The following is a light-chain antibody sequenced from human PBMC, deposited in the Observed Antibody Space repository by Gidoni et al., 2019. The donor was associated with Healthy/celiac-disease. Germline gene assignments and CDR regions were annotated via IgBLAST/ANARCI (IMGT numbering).Light chain of an antibody. J-gene: IGKJ2*01. CDR3: QQSYSTPQNT. CDR1: QSISSY. V-gene: IGKV1-39*01. CDR2: AAS. Sequence: DIQMTQSPSSLSASVGDRVTITCRASQSISSYLNWYQRKPVKAPKLLIYAASSLQSGVPSRFSGSVSGTDFTLTISSLQPEDFATYYCQQSYSTPQNTFGQGTKLKIK.